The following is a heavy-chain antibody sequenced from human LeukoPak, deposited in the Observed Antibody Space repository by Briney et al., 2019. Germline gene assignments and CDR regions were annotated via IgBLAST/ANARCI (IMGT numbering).Heavy chain of an antibody. CDR3: ARLAYCSSTSCPYYYMDV. CDR1: GGSISSYY. V-gene: IGHV4-4*07. J-gene: IGHJ6*03. D-gene: IGHD2-2*01. CDR2: IYASGST. Sequence: PSETLSLTCTVSGGSISSYYWHWIRQPATKGLEWIGRIYASGSTNYNPSLNSRVTMSVDTSKNQFSLKLSSVTAADTAVYYCARLAYCSSTSCPYYYMDVWGKGTTVTVSS.